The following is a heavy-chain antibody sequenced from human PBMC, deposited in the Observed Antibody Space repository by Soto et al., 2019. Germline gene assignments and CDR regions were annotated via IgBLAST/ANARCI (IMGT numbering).Heavy chain of an antibody. D-gene: IGHD6-13*01. CDR2: IIPIFGTA. CDR1: GGTFSSYA. V-gene: IGHV1-69*01. CDR3: ARDPGLAPGLLAAAGKVWFDP. J-gene: IGHJ5*02. Sequence: VKVSCKASGGTFSSYAISWVRQAPGQGLEWMGGIIPIFGTANYAQKFQGRVTITADESTSTAYMELSSLRSEDTAVYYCARDPGLAPGLLAAAGKVWFDPWGQGTLVTVSS.